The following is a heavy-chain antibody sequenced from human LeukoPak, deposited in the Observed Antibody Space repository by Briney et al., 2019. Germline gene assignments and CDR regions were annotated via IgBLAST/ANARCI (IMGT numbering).Heavy chain of an antibody. J-gene: IGHJ4*02. Sequence: PGGSLRLSCLASGFTFHNYAMHWVRQAPGKGLERVSLISFDAGTTDYADSVKGRFTISRDNSKNSLYLQMNSLRTEDTAVYYCAKVSDMATRWGNFDYWGQGTLVTVSS. CDR1: GFTFHNYA. D-gene: IGHD3-16*01. CDR3: AKVSDMATRWGNFDY. V-gene: IGHV3-43*02. CDR2: ISFDAGTT.